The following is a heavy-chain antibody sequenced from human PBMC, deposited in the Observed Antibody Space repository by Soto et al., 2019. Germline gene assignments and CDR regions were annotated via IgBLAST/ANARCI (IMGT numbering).Heavy chain of an antibody. CDR3: AKDLTSPYYYSGMDV. CDR1: GFTFSSYA. CDR2: ISGSGGST. V-gene: IGHV3-23*01. Sequence: GGSLRLSCAASGFTFSSYAMSWVRQAPGKGLEWVSAISGSGGSTYYADSVKGRFTISRDNSKNTLYLQMNSLRAEDTAVYSCAKDLTSPYYYSGMDVWGQGTTVTVSS. J-gene: IGHJ6*02. D-gene: IGHD3-9*01.